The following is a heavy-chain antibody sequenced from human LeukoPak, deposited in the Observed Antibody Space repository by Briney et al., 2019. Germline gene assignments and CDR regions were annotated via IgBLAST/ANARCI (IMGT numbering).Heavy chain of an antibody. J-gene: IGHJ4*02. CDR1: GFTFSNYA. D-gene: IGHD6-19*01. V-gene: IGHV3-30*04. CDR3: ARDGQGSSGSLYFFDY. CDR2: ISYDGSNK. Sequence: GGSLRLSCAASGFTFSNYALHWVRQAPGKGLEWVAIISYDGSNKYYADSVKGRFTISRDNSKNTLYLQMNTLRAGDSAVYYCARDGQGSSGSLYFFDYWGQGTLVTVSS.